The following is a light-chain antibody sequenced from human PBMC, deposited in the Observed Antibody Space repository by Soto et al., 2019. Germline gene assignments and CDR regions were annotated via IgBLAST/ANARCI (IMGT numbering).Light chain of an antibody. Sequence: EVVLTQSPGTLSLSPGEGATLSCRASQSVSSNYFAWYQQKAGQAPRLLIYGISTRATGIPDRFSGSGSGTDFTLTISRLEPEDFALYYCEQYGSSPRTFGQWTRVEIK. CDR2: GIS. CDR1: QSVSSNY. V-gene: IGKV3-20*01. CDR3: EQYGSSPRT. J-gene: IGKJ1*01.